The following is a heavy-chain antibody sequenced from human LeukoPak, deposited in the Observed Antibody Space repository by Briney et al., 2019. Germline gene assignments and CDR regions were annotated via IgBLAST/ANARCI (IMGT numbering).Heavy chain of an antibody. CDR3: ATPRGYSYGYVPYYFDY. V-gene: IGHV4-38-2*02. CDR1: GYSISSGYY. Sequence: SETLSLTCTVSGYSISSGYYWGRIRQPPGKGLEWIGSIYHSGSTYYNPSLKSRVTISVDTSKNQFSLKLSSVTAADTAVYYCATPRGYSYGYVPYYFDYWGQGTLVTVSS. J-gene: IGHJ4*02. CDR2: IYHSGST. D-gene: IGHD5-18*01.